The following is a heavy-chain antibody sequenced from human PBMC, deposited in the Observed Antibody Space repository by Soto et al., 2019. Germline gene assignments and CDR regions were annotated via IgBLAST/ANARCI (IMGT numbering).Heavy chain of an antibody. J-gene: IGHJ5*02. CDR1: GFTFDDYA. CDR2: ISWNSGSI. CDR3: AKNPGRDGYNYGP. V-gene: IGHV3-9*01. Sequence: GGSLRLSCAASGFTFDDYAMHWVRQAPGKGLEWVSGISWNSGSIGYADSVKGRFTISRDNAKNSLYLQMNSLRAEDTASYYCAKNPGRDGYNYGPWGQGTLVTVSS. D-gene: IGHD5-12*01.